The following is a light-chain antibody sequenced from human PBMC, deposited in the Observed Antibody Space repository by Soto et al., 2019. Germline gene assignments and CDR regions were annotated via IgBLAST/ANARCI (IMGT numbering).Light chain of an antibody. CDR2: KDS. CDR3: PSADSSAVV. CDR1: ALPKQY. Sequence: SYELTQPPSVSVSPGQTARITCSGDALPKQYAYWYQQKPGQAPGLVIYKDSERPSGIPERFSGSSSGTPVTLTISGVQAEDEADYYCPSADSSAVVFGGGTKLPVL. V-gene: IGLV3-25*02. J-gene: IGLJ2*01.